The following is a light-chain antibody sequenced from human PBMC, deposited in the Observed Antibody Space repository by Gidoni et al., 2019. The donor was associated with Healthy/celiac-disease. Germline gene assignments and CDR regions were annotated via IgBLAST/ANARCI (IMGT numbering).Light chain of an antibody. CDR2: DAS. J-gene: IGKJ4*01. CDR1: QSVSSY. CDR3: XXXSXXXT. Sequence: IVLTQSPATLSLSPGERATLSCRASQSVSSYLAWYQQKPGQAPRLPIYDASNRATCIPARXXGXXXGTDXTLTXXXLEPEDFAXYYCXXXSXXXTFXXGTKVEIK. V-gene: IGKV3-11*01.